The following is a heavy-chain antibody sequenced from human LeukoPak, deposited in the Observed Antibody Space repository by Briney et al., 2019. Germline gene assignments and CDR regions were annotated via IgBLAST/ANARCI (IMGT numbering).Heavy chain of an antibody. CDR3: AKDHAESGGTIVVVTAFDY. J-gene: IGHJ4*02. D-gene: IGHD3-22*01. CDR1: GFTFSSYA. V-gene: IGHV3-23*01. Sequence: GGSLRLSCAASGFTFSSYAMSWVRQAPGKGLEWVSAISGSGGSTYYADSVKGRFTISRDNSKNTLYLQMNSLRAEDTAVYYCAKDHAESGGTIVVVTAFDYWGQGTLVTVSS. CDR2: ISGSGGST.